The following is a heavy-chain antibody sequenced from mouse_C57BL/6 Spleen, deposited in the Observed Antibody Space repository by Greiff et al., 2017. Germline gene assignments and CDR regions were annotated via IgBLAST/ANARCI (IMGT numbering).Heavy chain of an antibody. V-gene: IGHV1-78*01. D-gene: IGHD2-3*01. Sequence: QVQLQESDAELVKPGASVKISCKASGYTFTDHTIHWMKQRPEQGLEWIGYIYPGDGSTTYNEKFKGKATLTADKSSSTAYMQLNSLTPENSAVYFCARAFYDGYRPWFAYWGQGTLVTVSA. CDR1: GYTFTDHT. CDR2: IYPGDGST. J-gene: IGHJ3*01. CDR3: ARAFYDGYRPWFAY.